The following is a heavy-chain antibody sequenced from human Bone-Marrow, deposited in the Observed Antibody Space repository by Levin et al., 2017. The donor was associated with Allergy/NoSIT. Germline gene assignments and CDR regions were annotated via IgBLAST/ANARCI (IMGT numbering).Heavy chain of an antibody. Sequence: SETLSLTCTVSNNSISSYYWSWIRQSPGKGLEWIGYIYNSGSTNYNPSLKSRVTISIDTSKNQFSLKLTSVTAADTAVYYCARDRTAHFNGMDVWGQGTTVTVSS. CDR2: IYNSGST. CDR1: NNSISSYY. V-gene: IGHV4-59*01. J-gene: IGHJ6*02. CDR3: ARDRTAHFNGMDV.